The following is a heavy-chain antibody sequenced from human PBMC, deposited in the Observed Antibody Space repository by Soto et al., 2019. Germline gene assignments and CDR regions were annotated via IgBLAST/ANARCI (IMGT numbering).Heavy chain of an antibody. D-gene: IGHD3-22*01. V-gene: IGHV5-51*01. Sequence: GESLKISCKGSGYSFTSYWIGWVRQMPGKGLEWMGIIYPGDSDTRYSPSFQGQVTISADKSISTAYLQWSSLKASDTAMYYCAINPRYYDSSGYYYVGVFDIWGKGKMVTVSS. J-gene: IGHJ3*02. CDR3: AINPRYYDSSGYYYVGVFDI. CDR1: GYSFTSYW. CDR2: IYPGDSDT.